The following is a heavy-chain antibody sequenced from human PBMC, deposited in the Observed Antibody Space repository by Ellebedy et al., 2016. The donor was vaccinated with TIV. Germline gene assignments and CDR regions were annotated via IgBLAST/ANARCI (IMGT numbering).Heavy chain of an antibody. J-gene: IGHJ6*03. Sequence: ASVKVSXXASGYTFTGYYMHWVRQAPGQGLEWMGWINPNSGGTNYAQKFQGRVTMTRDTSISTAYMELSRLRSDDTAVYYCARAVETSEGYQLLSNYYYYYMDVWGKGTTVTVSS. CDR1: GYTFTGYY. CDR2: INPNSGGT. V-gene: IGHV1-2*02. CDR3: ARAVETSEGYQLLSNYYYYYMDV. D-gene: IGHD2-2*01.